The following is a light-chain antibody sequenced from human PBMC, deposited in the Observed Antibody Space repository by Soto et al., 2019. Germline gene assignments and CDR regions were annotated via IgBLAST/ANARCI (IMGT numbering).Light chain of an antibody. J-gene: IGKJ1*01. Sequence: DIQMTQSPSSLSASVGDRVTITCRASQGISTYLNWYQQKPGKAPKLLIYDASSLESGVPSRFSGSGSGTEFTLTISSLQPDDFATYYCQQYNSYGTFGQGTKVDI. CDR1: QGISTY. CDR2: DAS. V-gene: IGKV1-5*01. CDR3: QQYNSYGT.